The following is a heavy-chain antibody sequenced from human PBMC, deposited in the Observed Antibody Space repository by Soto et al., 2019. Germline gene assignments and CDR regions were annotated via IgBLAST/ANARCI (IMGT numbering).Heavy chain of an antibody. J-gene: IGHJ4*02. CDR1: GFTFSSYR. V-gene: IGHV3-74*01. CDR3: ARDRRGYYFDY. CDR2: INSDGSST. Sequence: HPGGPMRLSCTASGFTFSSYRMHWVRQAPGKGLVWVSRINSDGSSTSYADSVKGRFTISRDNAKNTLYLQMNSLRAEDTAVYYCARDRRGYYFDYWGQGTLVTVSS.